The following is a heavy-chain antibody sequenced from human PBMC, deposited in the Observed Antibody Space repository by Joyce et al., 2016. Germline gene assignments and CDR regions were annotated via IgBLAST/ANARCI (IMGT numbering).Heavy chain of an antibody. D-gene: IGHD2-21*01. Sequence: QVQLQQWGAGLLKPSETLSLTCGVYGGSLSGFYWSRIRQPPGKGLQWLGEINHSGGTNYNPSLKGRLTSSVDTSKNQVSLGLRSVTAADTGIYYCARGVCVGASCHGAFNIWGQGTMVTVSS. V-gene: IGHV4-34*01. CDR1: GGSLSGFY. CDR3: ARGVCVGASCHGAFNI. J-gene: IGHJ3*02. CDR2: INHSGGT.